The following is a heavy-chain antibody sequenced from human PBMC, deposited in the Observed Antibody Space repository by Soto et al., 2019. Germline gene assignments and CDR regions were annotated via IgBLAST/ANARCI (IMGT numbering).Heavy chain of an antibody. V-gene: IGHV3-48*02. J-gene: IGHJ4*02. CDR1: GLTFSSYS. CDR2: ISSSSSTI. Sequence: EVQLVESGGGLVQPGGSLRLSCAASGLTFSSYSMNWVRQAPGKGLEWVSYISSSSSTIYYADSVKGRFTISRDNAKNSLYLQMNSLRDEDTAVYYCARDKARWYGYYYDSSGYYYRFDYWGQGTLVTVSS. CDR3: ARDKARWYGYYYDSSGYYYRFDY. D-gene: IGHD3-22*01.